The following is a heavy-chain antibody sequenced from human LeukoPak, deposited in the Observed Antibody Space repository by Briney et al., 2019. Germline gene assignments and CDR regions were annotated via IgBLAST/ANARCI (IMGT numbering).Heavy chain of an antibody. CDR3: ARGWSSSSMGTYYFDY. V-gene: IGHV1-18*01. J-gene: IGHJ4*02. Sequence: ASVEVSCKASGYTFTSYGIIWVRQAPGQGLEWMGWISAYNGNTNYAQKVQGRVTMTTDTSTSTAYMELRTLTSDDTAVYYCARGWSSSSMGTYYFDYWGQGTLVTVSS. CDR2: ISAYNGNT. D-gene: IGHD6-6*01. CDR1: GYTFTSYG.